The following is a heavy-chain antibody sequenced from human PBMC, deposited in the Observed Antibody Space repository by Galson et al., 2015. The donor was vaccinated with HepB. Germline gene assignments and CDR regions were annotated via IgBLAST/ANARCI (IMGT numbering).Heavy chain of an antibody. Sequence: SLRLSCAASGFTLSGYWMSWVRQAPGKGLEWVANIKPDGSEKNYVDSVKGRFTISRDNAKNSLYLQMNSLRAEDTAVYYCARDRHYGSGSYYPITKDYWGQGTLVTVSS. CDR1: GFTLSGYW. D-gene: IGHD3-10*01. V-gene: IGHV3-7*01. CDR3: ARDRHYGSGSYYPITKDY. CDR2: IKPDGSEK. J-gene: IGHJ4*02.